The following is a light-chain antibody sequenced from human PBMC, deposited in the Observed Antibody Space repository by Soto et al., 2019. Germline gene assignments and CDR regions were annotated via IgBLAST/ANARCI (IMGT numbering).Light chain of an antibody. CDR2: DAS. CDR1: QSVSSSY. CDR3: QQYGSSPLT. V-gene: IGKV3-20*01. J-gene: IGKJ4*01. Sequence: EIVLTQSPGTLSLSPGERATLSCRASQSVSSSYLAWYQQKPGQAPRLLIYDASSRATGIPDRFSDSGSGTDFTLTISRLEPEDFAVYYCQQYGSSPLTFGGGTKVDIK.